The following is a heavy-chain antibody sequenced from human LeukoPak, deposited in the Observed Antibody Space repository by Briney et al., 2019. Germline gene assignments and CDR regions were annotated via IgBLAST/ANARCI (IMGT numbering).Heavy chain of an antibody. Sequence: GGSLRLSCAASGFTFSSYGMHWVRQAPGKGLEWVAVISYDGSNKYYADSVKGRFTISRDNSKNTLYLQMNSLRAEDTAVYYCAKDSAYGDYEAFDIWGQGTMVTVSS. CDR3: AKDSAYGDYEAFDI. D-gene: IGHD4-17*01. CDR1: GFTFSSYG. V-gene: IGHV3-30*18. CDR2: ISYDGSNK. J-gene: IGHJ3*02.